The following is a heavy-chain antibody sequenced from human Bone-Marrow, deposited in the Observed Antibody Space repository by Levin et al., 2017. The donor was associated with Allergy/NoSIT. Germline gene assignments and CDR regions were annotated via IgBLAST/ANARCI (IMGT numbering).Heavy chain of an antibody. J-gene: IGHJ3*02. Sequence: GGSLRLSCAASGFTFDNYAMNWVRQAPGKGLEWVSAISGSGDITHYADSVKGRFTISRDNSKNILHVEMSRLRAEDTAVYYCAKNQTSYGYDAFDMWGQGALVTVSS. CDR2: ISGSGDIT. D-gene: IGHD5-18*01. CDR1: GFTFDNYA. V-gene: IGHV3-23*01. CDR3: AKNQTSYGYDAFDM.